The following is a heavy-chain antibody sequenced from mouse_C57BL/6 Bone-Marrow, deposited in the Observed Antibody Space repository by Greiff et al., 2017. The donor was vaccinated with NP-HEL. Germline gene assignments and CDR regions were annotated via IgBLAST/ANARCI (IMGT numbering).Heavy chain of an antibody. CDR1: GYSFTDYN. D-gene: IGHD1-1*01. Sequence: EVKLVESGPELVKPGASVKISCKASGYSFTDYNMNWVKQSNGKSLEWIGVINPNYGTTSYNQKFKGKATLTVDQSSSTAYMQLNSLTSEDSAVYDCASWDYGSLAYWGQGTLVTVSA. CDR3: ASWDYGSLAY. J-gene: IGHJ3*01. V-gene: IGHV1-39*01. CDR2: INPNYGTT.